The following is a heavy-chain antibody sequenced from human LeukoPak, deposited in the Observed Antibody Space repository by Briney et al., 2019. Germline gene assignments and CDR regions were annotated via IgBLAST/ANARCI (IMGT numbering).Heavy chain of an antibody. J-gene: IGHJ4*02. Sequence: SVKVSCKASGGTFSSYAISWVRQAPGQGLEWMGGIIPIFTTPNYAQKFHGRVTITADESTSTAYMELSSLRSDDTAVYYCARDPTHCSRTSCYAGRFDYWGQGTLVTVSS. CDR2: IIPIFTTP. V-gene: IGHV1-69*13. CDR3: ARDPTHCSRTSCYAGRFDY. CDR1: GGTFSSYA. D-gene: IGHD2-2*01.